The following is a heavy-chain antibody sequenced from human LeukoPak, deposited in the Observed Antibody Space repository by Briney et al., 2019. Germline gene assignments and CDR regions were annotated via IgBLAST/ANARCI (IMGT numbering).Heavy chain of an antibody. J-gene: IGHJ6*02. D-gene: IGHD1-1*01. CDR1: GGTFSSYA. V-gene: IGHV1-69*04. CDR2: IIPILGIA. Sequence: ASVKVSCKASGGTFSSYAISWVRQAPGQGLEWMGRIIPILGIANYAQKFQGRVTITADKSTSTAYMELSSLRSEDTAVYYCVVGTSRYYYYGMDVWGQGTTVTVSS. CDR3: VVGTSRYYYYGMDV.